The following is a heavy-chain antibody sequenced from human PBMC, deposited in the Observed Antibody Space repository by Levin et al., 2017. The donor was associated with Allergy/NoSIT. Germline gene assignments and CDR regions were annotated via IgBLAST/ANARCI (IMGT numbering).Heavy chain of an antibody. CDR1: GGSFSGYY. CDR2: INHSGST. J-gene: IGHJ5*02. CDR3: ARRSRFPRWFDP. V-gene: IGHV4-34*01. Sequence: GSLRLSCAVYGGSFSGYYWSWIRQPPGKGLEWIGEINHSGSTNYNPSLKSRVTISVDTSKNQFSLKLSSVTAADTAVYYCARRSRFPRWFDPWGQGTLVTVSS. D-gene: IGHD1-26*01.